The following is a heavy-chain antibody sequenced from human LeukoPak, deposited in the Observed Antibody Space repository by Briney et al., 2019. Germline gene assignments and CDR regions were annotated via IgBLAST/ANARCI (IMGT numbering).Heavy chain of an antibody. D-gene: IGHD2-2*02. J-gene: IGHJ4*02. CDR3: ARARYQLLYFDY. Sequence: SETLSLTCTVSGGSISSNYWSWIRQPPGKGLEWIGCMYYSGSTNYNPSLKSRVTISVDTSKNQFSLKLSSVTAADTAVYYCARARYQLLYFDYWGQGTLVTVSS. V-gene: IGHV4-59*08. CDR1: GGSISSNY. CDR2: MYYSGST.